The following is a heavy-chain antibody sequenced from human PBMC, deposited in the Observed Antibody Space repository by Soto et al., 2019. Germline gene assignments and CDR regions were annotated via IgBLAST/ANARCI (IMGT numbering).Heavy chain of an antibody. Sequence: QVQLVQSGAEVKKPGSSVKVSCKASGGTFSSYAISWVRQAPGQGLEWMGGIIPIFGTANYAQKFQGRVTITADESTSTAYMELSSLRSEETAVYYCARGGYSGYEPEEYYYYYGMDVWGQGTTVTVSS. CDR3: ARGGYSGYEPEEYYYYYGMDV. D-gene: IGHD5-12*01. V-gene: IGHV1-69*01. J-gene: IGHJ6*02. CDR1: GGTFSSYA. CDR2: IIPIFGTA.